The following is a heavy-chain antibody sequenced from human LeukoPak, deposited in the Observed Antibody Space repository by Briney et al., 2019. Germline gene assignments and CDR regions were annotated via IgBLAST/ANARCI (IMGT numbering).Heavy chain of an antibody. CDR1: GFTCISYR. V-gene: IGHV3-7*01. J-gene: IGHJ4*02. CDR3: ARDSPVAATDY. D-gene: IGHD6-19*01. Sequence: GGSLRLSCAASGFTCISYRMSWVRQAPGKGLEGGANIKEDGTEKAYVDSVKGRFTISRDNAKNSLYLQMTSLRAEDTAVYYCARDSPVAATDYWGQGTMVTVSS. CDR2: IKEDGTEK.